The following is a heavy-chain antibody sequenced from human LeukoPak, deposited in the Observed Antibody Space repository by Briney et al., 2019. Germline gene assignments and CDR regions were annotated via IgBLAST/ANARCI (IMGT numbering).Heavy chain of an antibody. Sequence: GGSLRLSCAASGFTFSSYWMNWARQAPGKGLEWVAGINHNGNVNYYVDSVKGRFTISRDNAKNSLYLQMSNLRAEDTAVYFCAREGGLDVWGQGATVTVSS. J-gene: IGHJ6*02. CDR1: GFTFSSYW. CDR2: INHNGNVN. V-gene: IGHV3-7*03. CDR3: AREGGLDV.